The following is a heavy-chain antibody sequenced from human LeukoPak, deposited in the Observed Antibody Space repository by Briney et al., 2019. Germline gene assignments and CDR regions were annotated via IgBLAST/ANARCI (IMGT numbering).Heavy chain of an antibody. J-gene: IGHJ4*02. CDR3: ASTYSSSWYGSFDY. CDR2: IYPGDSDT. V-gene: IGHV5-51*01. CDR1: GYSFTNYW. Sequence: GESLKISCKGSGYSFTNYWIGWVRQMPGKGLEWMGIIYPGDSDTRYSPSFQGQVTISADKSINTAYLQWNSLKASDTAMYYCASTYSSSWYGSFDYWGQGTLVTVSS. D-gene: IGHD6-13*01.